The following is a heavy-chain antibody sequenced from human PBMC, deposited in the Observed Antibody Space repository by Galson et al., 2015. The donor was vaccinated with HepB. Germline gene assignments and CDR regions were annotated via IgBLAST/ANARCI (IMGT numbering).Heavy chain of an antibody. D-gene: IGHD3-3*01. CDR2: IIPILGIA. Sequence: SVKVSCKASGGTFSSYAISWVRQAPGQGLEWMGGIIPILGIANYAQKFQGRVTITADKSTSTAYMEMSSLRSEDTAVYYCARSGPGTGGSGYTPLDYWGQVSLVTVYS. CDR1: GGTFSSYA. J-gene: IGHJ4*02. V-gene: IGHV1-69*10. CDR3: ARSGPGTGGSGYTPLDY.